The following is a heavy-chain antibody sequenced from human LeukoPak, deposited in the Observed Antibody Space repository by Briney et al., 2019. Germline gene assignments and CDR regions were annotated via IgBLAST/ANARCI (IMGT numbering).Heavy chain of an antibody. CDR3: ARGPHIVVVPAAHPCNWFDP. J-gene: IGHJ5*02. CDR1: GGTFSSYA. CDR2: IIPIFGTA. Sequence: ASVKVSCKASGGTFSSYAISWVRQAPGQGLEWMGGIIPIFGTANYAQKFQGRVTITADESTSTAYMELSSLRSEDTAVYYCARGPHIVVVPAAHPCNWFDPWGQGTLVTVSS. D-gene: IGHD2-2*01. V-gene: IGHV1-69*13.